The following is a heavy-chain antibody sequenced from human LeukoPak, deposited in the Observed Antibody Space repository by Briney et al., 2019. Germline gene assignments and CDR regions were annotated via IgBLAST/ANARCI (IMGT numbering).Heavy chain of an antibody. V-gene: IGHV5-51*01. CDR2: IYPADSDT. Sequence: GESLKISCQGSGYSFTSSWIGWVRQVPGKGLEWMGIIYPADSDTRYSPSFQGQVTISADKFISTAYLQWSSLKASDTAMYYCARPTGLRFFDYWGQGTLVTVSS. CDR3: ARPTGLRFFDY. D-gene: IGHD4-11*01. CDR1: GYSFTSSW. J-gene: IGHJ4*02.